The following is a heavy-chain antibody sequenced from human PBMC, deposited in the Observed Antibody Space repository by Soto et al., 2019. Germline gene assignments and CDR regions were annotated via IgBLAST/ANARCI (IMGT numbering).Heavy chain of an antibody. CDR2: IIPIFGTA. CDR3: ARDMRGYRYGYYYYGMYG. CDR1: GGTFSSYA. D-gene: IGHD5-18*01. J-gene: IGHJ6*02. Sequence: SVKVSCKASGGTFSSYAISWVRQAPGQGLEWMGGIIPIFGTANYAQKFQGRVTITADKSTSTAYMELSSLRSEDTAVYYGARDMRGYRYGYYYYGMYGWGQGTTVTVAS. V-gene: IGHV1-69*06.